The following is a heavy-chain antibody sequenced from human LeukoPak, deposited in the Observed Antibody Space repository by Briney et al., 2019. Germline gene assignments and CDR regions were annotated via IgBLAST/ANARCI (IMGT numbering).Heavy chain of an antibody. Sequence: PGGSLRLSCAASGFTFSSYGMHWVRQAPGEGVEWVADISYDGSNTYYADSVQGRFTISRDNSKNMLYLQMNSLRAKDTAVYYCAKPYYYGSRSYMDYWGQGTLVTVSS. CDR1: GFTFSSYG. J-gene: IGHJ4*02. CDR3: AKPYYYGSRSYMDY. V-gene: IGHV3-30*18. D-gene: IGHD3-10*01. CDR2: ISYDGSNT.